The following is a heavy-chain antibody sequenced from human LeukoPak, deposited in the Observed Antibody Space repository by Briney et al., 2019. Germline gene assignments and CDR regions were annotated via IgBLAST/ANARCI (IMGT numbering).Heavy chain of an antibody. D-gene: IGHD3-3*01. J-gene: IGHJ5*02. CDR1: GDSISSGSYY. Sequence: SQTLSLTCTVSGDSISSGSYYWSWIRQPAGKGLEWIGRMYTSGSTNYNPSLKSRVTISVDTSKNQLSLKLSSVTAADTAVYYCARALQIFGVDYNWFDPWGQGVLVTVSS. V-gene: IGHV4-61*02. CDR2: MYTSGST. CDR3: ARALQIFGVDYNWFDP.